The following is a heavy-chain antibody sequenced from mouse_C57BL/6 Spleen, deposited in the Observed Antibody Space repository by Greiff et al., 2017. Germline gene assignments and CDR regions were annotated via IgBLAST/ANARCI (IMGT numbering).Heavy chain of an antibody. Sequence: EVPLQQSGPELVKPGASVKISCKASGYTFTDYYMNWVKQSHGKSLEWIGDINPNNGGTSYNQKFKGKATLTVDKSSSTAYMELRSLTSEDSAVYYCARSGDSSGWAMDYWGQGTSVTVSS. D-gene: IGHD3-2*02. J-gene: IGHJ4*01. V-gene: IGHV1-26*01. CDR2: INPNNGGT. CDR3: ARSGDSSGWAMDY. CDR1: GYTFTDYY.